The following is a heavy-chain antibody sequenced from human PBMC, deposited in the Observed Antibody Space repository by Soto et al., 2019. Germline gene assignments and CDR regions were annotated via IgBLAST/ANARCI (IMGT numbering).Heavy chain of an antibody. D-gene: IGHD2-2*01. J-gene: IGHJ6*02. Sequence: QVQLVQSGAEVKKPGSSVKVSCKASGGTFSSYAISWVRQAPGQGLEWMGGIIPISDTTNYAQKFQGRVTITADESTSTAYMDLSSLRSEDTAVYYCARSQGSSTRLELYYYYYYGMDVWGQGTTVTVSS. CDR1: GGTFSSYA. CDR3: ARSQGSSTRLELYYYYYYGMDV. CDR2: IIPISDTT. V-gene: IGHV1-69*01.